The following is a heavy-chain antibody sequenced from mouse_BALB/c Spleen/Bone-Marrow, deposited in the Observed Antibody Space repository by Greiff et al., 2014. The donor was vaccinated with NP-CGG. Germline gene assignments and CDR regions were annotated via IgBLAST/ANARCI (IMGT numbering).Heavy chain of an antibody. D-gene: IGHD1-1*01. CDR1: GYSFTGYY. CDR2: ISCYNGAT. V-gene: IGHV1S34*01. Sequence: LVKTGASVKISGKASGYSFTGYYIHWVKQSHGKSLEWIGYISCYNGATSYNQKFKGKATFTVDTSSSTAYMQFNSLTSEDSAVYYCARGGYGSTFYFDYWGQGTTLTVSS. CDR3: ARGGYGSTFYFDY. J-gene: IGHJ2*01.